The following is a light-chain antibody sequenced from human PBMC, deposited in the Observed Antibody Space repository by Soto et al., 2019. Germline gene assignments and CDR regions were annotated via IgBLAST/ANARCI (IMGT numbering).Light chain of an antibody. CDR1: NSDVGGYDY. V-gene: IGLV2-14*03. Sequence: QSVLTQPASLSGSPGQSITISCTGTNSDVGGYDYVSWFQQRPGKAPKLMIYDVSNRPSGVPRRFSGSKSGNTASRTISGLQAEDEADYYCSSYTVSSTDVVFGGGTKVTVL. CDR2: DVS. J-gene: IGLJ2*01. CDR3: SSYTVSSTDVV.